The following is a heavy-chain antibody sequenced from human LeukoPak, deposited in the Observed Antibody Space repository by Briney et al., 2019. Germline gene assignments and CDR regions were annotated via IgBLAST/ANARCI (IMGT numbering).Heavy chain of an antibody. V-gene: IGHV1-2*02. CDR1: GYTFTAYQ. CDR3: ARAGHYDFNWFDP. CDR2: IKPKSGGT. Sequence: ASVKVSCKASGYTFTAYQIHWVRQAPGQGLEWMGWIKPKSGGTSYPQKFQDRVTMTRDTSISTAYMELSRLTSDDTAVYYCARAGHYDFNWFDPWGQGTLVTVSS. D-gene: IGHD2/OR15-2a*01. J-gene: IGHJ5*02.